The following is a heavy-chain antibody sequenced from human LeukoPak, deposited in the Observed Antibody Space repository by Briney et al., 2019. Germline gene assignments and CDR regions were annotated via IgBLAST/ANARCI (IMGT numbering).Heavy chain of an antibody. Sequence: SETLSLTCTVSGGSISSYYWNWIRQPPGKGLEWIGYIYYSGGANYNPSLKSRVTISLDTFKNQFSLKLSSVTAADTAVYYCAGASLYYDSSGQRTFDIWGQGTMVTVSS. V-gene: IGHV4-59*01. D-gene: IGHD3-22*01. J-gene: IGHJ3*02. CDR1: GGSISSYY. CDR3: AGASLYYDSSGQRTFDI. CDR2: IYYSGGA.